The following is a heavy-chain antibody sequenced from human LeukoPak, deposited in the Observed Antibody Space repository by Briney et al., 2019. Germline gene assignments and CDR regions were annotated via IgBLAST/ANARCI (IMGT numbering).Heavy chain of an antibody. J-gene: IGHJ5*01. CDR3: ARGRNLEWFDY. D-gene: IGHD3-3*01. CDR2: IYYSGST. Sequence: SETLSLTCTVSGGSISSYYWSWIRQPPGKGLEWIGDIYYSGSTNYNPSLKSRVTISVDTSKNQFSLKLNSVTAADTAVYYCARGRNLEWFDYWGQGTLVTVSS. CDR1: GGSISSYY. V-gene: IGHV4-59*01.